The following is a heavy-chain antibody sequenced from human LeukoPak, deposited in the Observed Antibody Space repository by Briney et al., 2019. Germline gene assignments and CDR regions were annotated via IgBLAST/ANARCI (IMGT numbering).Heavy chain of an antibody. V-gene: IGHV3-74*01. J-gene: IGHJ4*02. D-gene: IGHD2-15*01. CDR3: VRDGPGTTPFDY. CDR2: IDTDGSAT. CDR1: GFTLSNHW. Sequence: GGSLRLSCAASGFTLSNHWMHWIRQAPGKGLVWVSYIDTDGSATGHADSVKGRFTISRDNAKNTLYLQMNSLRAEDTAIYYCVRDGPGTTPFDYWGQGTLVTVSS.